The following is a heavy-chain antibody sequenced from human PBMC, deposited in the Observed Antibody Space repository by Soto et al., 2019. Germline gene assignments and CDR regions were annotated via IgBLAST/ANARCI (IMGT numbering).Heavy chain of an antibody. J-gene: IGHJ4*02. CDR2: ISGGSVNI. CDR3: AKDEFGGAAKY. D-gene: IGHD1-26*01. Sequence: EVQLLESGGDLVQPGGSLRLSCAASGFTFSSFSMHWIRQTPGSGLEWVSPISGGSVNIDYADSVEGRFHISRDNSRNTLYLQMTRLRVEDTATYYCAKDEFGGAAKYWGQGTLVSVSS. CDR1: GFTFSSFS. V-gene: IGHV3-23*01.